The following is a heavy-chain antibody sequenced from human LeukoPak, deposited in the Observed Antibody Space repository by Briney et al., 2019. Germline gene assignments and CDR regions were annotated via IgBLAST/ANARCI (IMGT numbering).Heavy chain of an antibody. CDR1: GGSISSYY. CDR3: ARDRGYSSEIDY. CDR2: IYYIGST. D-gene: IGHD6-25*01. Sequence: SETLSLTCTVSGGSISSYYWSWVRQPPAKGLEWIGYIYYIGSTNYNASIKSRVPMCVDTSKHHFSLYLSSVNAADTAVYYCARDRGYSSEIDYWGQGTLVTVSS. V-gene: IGHV4-59*01. J-gene: IGHJ4*02.